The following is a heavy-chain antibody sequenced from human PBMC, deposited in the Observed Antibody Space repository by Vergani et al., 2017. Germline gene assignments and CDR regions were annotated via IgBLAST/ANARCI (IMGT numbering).Heavy chain of an antibody. V-gene: IGHV3-30*03. Sequence: QVQLVESGGGVVQPGRSLRLSCAASGFTFSSYGMHWVRQAPGKGLEWVAVISYDGSNKYYADSVKGRFTISRDNSKNTLYLQMNSLRAEDTAVYYCARIMGATPLSGAFDIWGQGTMVTVSS. D-gene: IGHD1-26*01. CDR2: ISYDGSNK. J-gene: IGHJ3*02. CDR3: ARIMGATPLSGAFDI. CDR1: GFTFSSYG.